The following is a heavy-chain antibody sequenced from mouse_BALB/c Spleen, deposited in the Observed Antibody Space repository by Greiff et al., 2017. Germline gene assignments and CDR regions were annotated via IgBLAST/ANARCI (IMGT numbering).Heavy chain of an antibody. J-gene: IGHJ1*01. CDR3: ARKTVGYFDV. CDR2: IYPGDGDT. Sequence: VQLQQSGAELARPGASVKLSCKASGYTFTSYWMQWVKQRPGQGLEWIGAIYPGDGDTRYTQKFKGKATLTADKSSSTAYMQLSILASEDSAVYYCARKTVGYFDVWGAGTTVTVSS. V-gene: IGHV1-87*01. D-gene: IGHD1-1*01. CDR1: GYTFTSYW.